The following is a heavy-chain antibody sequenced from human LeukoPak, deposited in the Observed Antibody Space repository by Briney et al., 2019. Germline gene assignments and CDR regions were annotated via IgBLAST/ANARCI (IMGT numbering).Heavy chain of an antibody. D-gene: IGHD4-23*01. CDR2: IYYSGST. J-gene: IGHJ4*02. CDR3: ASPPGAGNSGVEYFDY. V-gene: IGHV4-39*01. CDR1: GGSISSSSYY. Sequence: PSETLSLTCTVSGGSISSSSYYWGSIRQPPGKGLEWIGSIYYSGSTYYNPSLKSRVTISVDTSKNQFSLKLSSVTAADTAVYYCASPPGAGNSGVEYFDYWGQGTLVTVSS.